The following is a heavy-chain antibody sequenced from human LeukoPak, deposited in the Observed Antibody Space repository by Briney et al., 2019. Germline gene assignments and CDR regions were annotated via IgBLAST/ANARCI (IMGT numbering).Heavy chain of an antibody. CDR2: ISPNSGGT. D-gene: IGHD2-2*01. J-gene: IGHJ6*03. V-gene: IGHV1-2*06. CDR1: GYTFTGYY. CDR3: ARGSSSKAGLGYYYYMDV. Sequence: VSVKVSCKASGYTFTGYYMHWVRQAPGQGLEWMGRISPNSGGTNYAQKFQGRVTMTRDTSISTAYMELSRLRSDDTAVYYCARGSSSKAGLGYYYYMDVWGKGTTVTVSS.